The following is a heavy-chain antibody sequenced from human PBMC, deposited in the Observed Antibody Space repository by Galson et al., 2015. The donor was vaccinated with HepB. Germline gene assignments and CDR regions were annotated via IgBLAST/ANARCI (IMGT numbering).Heavy chain of an antibody. Sequence: SLRLSCAAFGFTFSGSAMHWVRQASGKGLEWVGRIRSKANSYATAYAASVKGRFTISRDDSKNTAYLQMNSLKTEDTAVYYCTSIGVDCSGGSCSPGGQGTLGTVSS. CDR3: TSIGVDCSGGSCSP. V-gene: IGHV3-73*01. D-gene: IGHD2-15*01. CDR1: GFTFSGSA. J-gene: IGHJ4*02. CDR2: IRSKANSYAT.